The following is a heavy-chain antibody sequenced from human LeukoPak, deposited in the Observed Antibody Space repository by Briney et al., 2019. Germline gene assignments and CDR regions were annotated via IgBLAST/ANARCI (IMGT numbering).Heavy chain of an antibody. J-gene: IGHJ5*02. CDR3: AKGDGYNYDNWFDP. CDR2: ISGSGGST. CDR1: GFTFSSYA. Sequence: PGGSLRVSCAASGFTFSSYALSWVRQAPGKGLEWVSGISGSGGSTYYADAVKGRFSISRDNSKNTLYLQMNSLRAEDTAVYYCAKGDGYNYDNWFDPWGQGILVTVSS. V-gene: IGHV3-23*01. D-gene: IGHD5-24*01.